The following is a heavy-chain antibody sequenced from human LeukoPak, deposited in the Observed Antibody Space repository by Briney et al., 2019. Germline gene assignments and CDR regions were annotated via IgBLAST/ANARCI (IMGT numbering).Heavy chain of an antibody. CDR3: ARGLSAPEGRSELGN. V-gene: IGHV4-34*01. D-gene: IGHD1-26*01. CDR2: ISHSGNI. J-gene: IGHJ4*02. CDR1: GGSFSGYY. Sequence: SSETLSLTCAVYGGSFSGYYWTWIRQPPGKGLEGIGEISHSGNINYNTSLKGRVTISVDTSKNQFSLKLSSVTAAYTAVYYCARGLSAPEGRSELGNWGQGTLVTVSS.